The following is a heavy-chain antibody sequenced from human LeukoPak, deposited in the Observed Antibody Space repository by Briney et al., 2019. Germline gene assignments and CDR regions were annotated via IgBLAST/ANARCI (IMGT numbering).Heavy chain of an antibody. D-gene: IGHD2-2*01. Sequence: GGSLRLSCAASGFTFSTYSMHWVRQAPGKGLVWVSYIKPDGSDTTYADSVKGRFTISRDNAKNTLYLQMNSLGAEDTAVYYCARAKVVVPAAIDYWGQGTLVTVSS. CDR3: ARAKVVVPAAIDY. V-gene: IGHV3-74*01. CDR1: GFTFSTYS. CDR2: IKPDGSDT. J-gene: IGHJ4*02.